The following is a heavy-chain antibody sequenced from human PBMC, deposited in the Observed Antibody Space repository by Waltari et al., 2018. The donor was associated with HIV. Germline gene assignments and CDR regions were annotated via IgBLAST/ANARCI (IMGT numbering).Heavy chain of an antibody. D-gene: IGHD6-25*01. J-gene: IGHJ4*02. Sequence: QVQLVQSGAEVKKPGSSVKVSCKASGGSFSNNAISWVRQAPGQGLEWMGGIIPVFGTTDYSQKFQGRVTITADVSLTTAYMDLSSLGSDDTAFYFCARGAASNTFNSYFDSWGQGVLVTVSS. CDR2: IIPVFGTT. CDR3: ARGAASNTFNSYFDS. CDR1: GGSFSNNA. V-gene: IGHV1-69*13.